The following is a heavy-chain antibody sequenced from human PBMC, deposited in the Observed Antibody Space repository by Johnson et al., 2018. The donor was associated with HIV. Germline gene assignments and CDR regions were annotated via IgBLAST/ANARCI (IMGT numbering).Heavy chain of an antibody. CDR3: AKDLTYVISAFDI. CDR1: GFTVSSTY. Sequence: VQLVESGGGLVQPGGSLRLSCAASGFTVSSTYMSWVRQAPGKGLAWVSAISGSGGSTYYADSVKGRFTISRDNSKNTLYLQMNSLRAEDTAVYYCAKDLTYVISAFDIWGQGTMVTVSS. V-gene: IGHV3-23*04. D-gene: IGHD3-10*02. J-gene: IGHJ3*02. CDR2: ISGSGGST.